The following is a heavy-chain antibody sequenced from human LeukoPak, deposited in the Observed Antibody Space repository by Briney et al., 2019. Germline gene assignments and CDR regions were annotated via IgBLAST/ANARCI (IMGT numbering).Heavy chain of an antibody. CDR2: IIPIFGTA. D-gene: IGHD3-3*01. CDR3: AREERTYYDFWSGYYRFDY. J-gene: IGHJ4*02. V-gene: IGHV1-69*05. Sequence: GASVKVSCKASGGTFSSYAISWVRQAPGQGLEWMGGIIPIFGTANYAQKFQGRVTITTDESTSTAYMELSSLRSEDTAVYYCAREERTYYDFWSGYYRFDYWGQGTLVTVSS. CDR1: GGTFSSYA.